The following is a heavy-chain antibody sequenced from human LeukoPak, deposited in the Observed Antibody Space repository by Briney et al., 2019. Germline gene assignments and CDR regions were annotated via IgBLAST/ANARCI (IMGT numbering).Heavy chain of an antibody. CDR1: GFTFSSYG. Sequence: QPGRSLRLSCAASGFTFSSYGMHWVRQAPGKGLEWVAVISYDGSNKYYADSVKGRFTISRDNSENTLYLQMNSLRAEDTAVYYCAKDGLGRHTYYDILTGYSGGIDYWGQGTLVTVSS. J-gene: IGHJ4*02. CDR2: ISYDGSNK. D-gene: IGHD3-9*01. CDR3: AKDGLGRHTYYDILTGYSGGIDY. V-gene: IGHV3-30*18.